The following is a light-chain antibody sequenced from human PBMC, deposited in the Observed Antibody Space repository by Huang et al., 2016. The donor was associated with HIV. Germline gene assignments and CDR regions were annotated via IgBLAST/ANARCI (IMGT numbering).Light chain of an antibody. J-gene: IGKJ4*01. CDR3: QQTYSTPLT. CDR1: QTISNY. Sequence: DIQMTQSPSSLSASVGDRVTITCRAIQTISNYLSWYQQKPGKAPKLLIYGISVLPSGVPSRFSGSGAGTDFTLTISSLQPEDFATYYRQQTYSTPLTFGGGTTVEI. CDR2: GIS. V-gene: IGKV1-39*01.